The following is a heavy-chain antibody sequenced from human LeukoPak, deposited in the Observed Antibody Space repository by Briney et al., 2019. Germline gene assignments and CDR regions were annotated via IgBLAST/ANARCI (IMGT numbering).Heavy chain of an antibody. J-gene: IGHJ4*02. V-gene: IGHV1-8*01. D-gene: IGHD5-24*01. CDR3: ASRLRRDGYNWGFDD. CDR2: MNPNSGNT. CDR1: GYTFTSYD. Sequence: ASVTVSCKASGYTFTSYDINWVRQATGQGLEWMGWMNPNSGNTGYAQKFQGRVTMTRNTSISTAYMELSSLRSEDTATYYCASRLRRDGYNWGFDDWGQGTVVTVSS.